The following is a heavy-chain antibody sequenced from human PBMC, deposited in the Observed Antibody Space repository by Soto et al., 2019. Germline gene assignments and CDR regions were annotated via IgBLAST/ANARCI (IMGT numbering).Heavy chain of an antibody. CDR1: GYTFTSYA. V-gene: IGHV1-3*01. J-gene: IGHJ6*02. CDR2: INAGNGNT. D-gene: IGHD4-17*01. Sequence: ASVKVSCKASGYTFTSYAMHWVRQAPGQRLEWMGWINAGNGNTKYSQKFQGRVTITRDTSASTAYMELSSLRSEDTAVYYCARDSATTVTHLDYYYYGMDVWGQGTTVTVSS. CDR3: ARDSATTVTHLDYYYYGMDV.